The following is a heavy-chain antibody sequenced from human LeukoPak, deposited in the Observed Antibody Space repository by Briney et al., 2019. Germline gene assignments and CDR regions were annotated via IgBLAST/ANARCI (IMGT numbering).Heavy chain of an antibody. CDR3: AKTKVRGSGSYYRNYYFDY. Sequence: GGSLRLSCAASGFTFSSYGMHWVRQAPGKGLEWVAVISYDGSNKYYADSVKGRFTISRDNSKNTLYLQMNSLRAEDTAVSYCAKTKVRGSGSYYRNYYFDYWGQGTLVTVSS. V-gene: IGHV3-30*18. CDR1: GFTFSSYG. D-gene: IGHD3-10*01. J-gene: IGHJ4*02. CDR2: ISYDGSNK.